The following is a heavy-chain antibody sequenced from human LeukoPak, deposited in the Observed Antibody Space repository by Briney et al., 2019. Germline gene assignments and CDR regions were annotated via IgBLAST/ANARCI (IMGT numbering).Heavy chain of an antibody. CDR1: GGSFSGYY. CDR2: INHDENT. V-gene: IGHV4-34*01. Sequence: PSETLSLTCAVYGGSFSGYYWSWIRHPPGKGLEWIGEINHDENTNYNPSLKSRVTISVESPKNQFSLKLTSVTAADTAVYYCAREVQAPQYSSTHLVYWGEGTMVTVSS. D-gene: IGHD6-13*01. J-gene: IGHJ4*02. CDR3: AREVQAPQYSSTHLVY.